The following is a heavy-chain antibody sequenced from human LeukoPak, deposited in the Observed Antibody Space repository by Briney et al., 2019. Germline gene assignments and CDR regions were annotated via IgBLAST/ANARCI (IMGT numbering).Heavy chain of an antibody. V-gene: IGHV4-34*01. CDR2: INHSGST. CDR1: GGSFSGYY. CDR3: ARSEWELRDFDY. Sequence: PSETLSLTCAVYGGSFSGYYWSWIRQPPGKGLEWIGEINHSGSTNYNPSLKSRVTISVDTSKNQFSLKLSSVTAADTAVYYCARSEWELRDFDYWGQGTLVTVSS. D-gene: IGHD1-26*01. J-gene: IGHJ4*02.